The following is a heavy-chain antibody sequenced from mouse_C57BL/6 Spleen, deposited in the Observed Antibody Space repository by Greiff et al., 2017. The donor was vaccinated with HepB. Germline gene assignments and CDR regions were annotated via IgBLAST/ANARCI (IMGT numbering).Heavy chain of an antibody. Sequence: VQLQQSGAELVKAGASVKMSCKASGYTFTSYWMHWVKQRLGQGLEWFAETNPTNGRTSYNEKFKSKAKLTVDRSSSTAYMLLSGPTFEDSAVYYSARIKKIVATYFDYWGQGTTLTVST. CDR2: TNPTNGRT. V-gene: IGHV1S81*02. CDR3: ARIKKIVATYFDY. J-gene: IGHJ2*01. D-gene: IGHD1-1*01. CDR1: GYTFTSYW.